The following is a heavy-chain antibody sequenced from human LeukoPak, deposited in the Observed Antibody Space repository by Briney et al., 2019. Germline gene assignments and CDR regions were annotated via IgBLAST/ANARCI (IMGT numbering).Heavy chain of an antibody. V-gene: IGHV3-23*01. CDR3: AKDPLRWVGATPPEWFDP. J-gene: IGHJ5*02. Sequence: PGGSLRLSCAASGFTFSSYAMSWVRQAPGKGLEWVSAISGSGGSTYYADSVKGRFTISRDNSKNTLYLQMNSLRAEDTAVYYCAKDPLRWVGATPPEWFDPWGQGTLVTVSS. D-gene: IGHD1-26*01. CDR1: GFTFSSYA. CDR2: ISGSGGST.